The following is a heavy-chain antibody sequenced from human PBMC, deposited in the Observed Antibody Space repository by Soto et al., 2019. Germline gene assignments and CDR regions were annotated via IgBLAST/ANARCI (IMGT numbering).Heavy chain of an antibody. CDR1: GYTFTSYG. D-gene: IGHD3-10*01. CDR3: ASCPFSSGSPLYGMDV. CDR2: ISAYNGNT. Sequence: QVQLVQSGAEVKKPGASVKVSCKASGYTFTSYGISWVRQAPGQGLEWMGWISAYNGNTNYAQKLQGRVTMTTDTSTSTAYMELRSLRTDDTAVYYCASCPFSSGSPLYGMDVWGQGTTVTVSS. V-gene: IGHV1-18*01. J-gene: IGHJ6*02.